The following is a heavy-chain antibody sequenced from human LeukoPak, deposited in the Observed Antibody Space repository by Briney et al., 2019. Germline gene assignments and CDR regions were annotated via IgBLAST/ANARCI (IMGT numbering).Heavy chain of an antibody. Sequence: SVKVSCKASGGTFRSYAISWVRQAPGQGLEWMGGINPIFGTANYAQKFQGRVTITADESTSTAYMELSSLRSEDTAVYYCATWERELLRNWFDPWGQGTLVTVSS. CDR3: ATWERELLRNWFDP. CDR1: GGTFRSYA. J-gene: IGHJ5*02. V-gene: IGHV1-69*13. D-gene: IGHD1-26*01. CDR2: INPIFGTA.